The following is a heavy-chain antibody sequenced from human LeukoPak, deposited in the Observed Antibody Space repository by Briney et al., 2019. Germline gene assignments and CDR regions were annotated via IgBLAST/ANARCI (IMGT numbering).Heavy chain of an antibody. V-gene: IGHV4-31*03. J-gene: IGHJ3*02. D-gene: IGHD2-21*01. CDR3: ASPAMQIVARDDAFHI. Sequence: SETLSLTCTVSGGSISSGGYYWTWIRQHPGKGLEWIAYIYYTGRTEYNPSLKSRVTILLDMSKNQFSLRLSSVTAADTAVYYCASPAMQIVARDDAFHIWGPGTMVTVSS. CDR1: GGSISSGGYY. CDR2: IYYTGRT.